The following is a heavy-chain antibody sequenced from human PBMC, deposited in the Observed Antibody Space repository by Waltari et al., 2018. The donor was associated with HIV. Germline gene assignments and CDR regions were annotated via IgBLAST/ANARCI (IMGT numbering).Heavy chain of an antibody. V-gene: IGHV3-49*03. J-gene: IGHJ4*02. CDR3: TRGTFTVTYYFDY. Sequence: EVQLGESGGGLVQPGRSLRLSCATSGFSFGDYDMSWFRQAPGKGLEWVGFMRSKAYGGTTQYAASVKGRFTISRDDSKSIAYLQMNSLKTEDTALYYCTRGTFTVTYYFDYWGRGTLVTVSS. CDR2: MRSKAYGGTT. D-gene: IGHD4-17*01. CDR1: GFSFGDYD.